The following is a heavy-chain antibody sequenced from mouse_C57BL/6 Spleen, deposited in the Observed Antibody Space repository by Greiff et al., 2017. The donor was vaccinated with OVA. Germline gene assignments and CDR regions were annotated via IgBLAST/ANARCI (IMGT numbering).Heavy chain of an antibody. Sequence: QVQLQQPGAELVKPGASVKLSCKASGYTFTSYWMQWVKQRPGQGLEWIGEIDPSDSYTNYNHKFKGKATLTVDTSSSTAYMQLSSLTSEDSAVYYCARARTGTYAMDYWGQGTSVTVSS. CDR1: GYTFTSYW. J-gene: IGHJ4*01. V-gene: IGHV1-50*01. D-gene: IGHD4-1*01. CDR2: IDPSDSYT. CDR3: ARARTGTYAMDY.